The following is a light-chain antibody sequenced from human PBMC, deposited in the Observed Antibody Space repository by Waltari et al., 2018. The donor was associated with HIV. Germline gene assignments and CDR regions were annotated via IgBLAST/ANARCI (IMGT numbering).Light chain of an antibody. CDR1: TIGSKD. CDR3: QVWDGYDDQWV. V-gene: IGLV3-21*02. Sequence: SYVLTQPPSVSVAPGQTARITCTENTIGSKDVHWYRQKSGQAPLLVLYDDSDRPSGIPERFSGSNSGNTATLTITRVEAGDEADYYCQVWDGYDDQWVFGGGTKLTVL. J-gene: IGLJ3*02. CDR2: DDS.